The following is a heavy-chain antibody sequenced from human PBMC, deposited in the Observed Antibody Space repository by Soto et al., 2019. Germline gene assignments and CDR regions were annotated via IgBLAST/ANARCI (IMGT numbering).Heavy chain of an antibody. J-gene: IGHJ6*02. Sequence: GSLRLSCAASGFTFSSYGMHWVRQAPGKGLEWVAVISYDGSNKYYADSVKGRFTISRDNSKNTLYLQMNSLRAEDTAVYYCAKDRSGLVLMVYAMGYYYGMDVWGQGTTVTVSS. CDR3: AKDRSGLVLMVYAMGYYYGMDV. V-gene: IGHV3-30*18. CDR1: GFTFSSYG. D-gene: IGHD2-8*01. CDR2: ISYDGSNK.